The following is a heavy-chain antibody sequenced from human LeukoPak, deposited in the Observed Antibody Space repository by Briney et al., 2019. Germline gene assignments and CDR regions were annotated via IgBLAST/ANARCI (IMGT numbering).Heavy chain of an antibody. CDR3: ARVPSISDPYNWFDP. D-gene: IGHD3-3*02. CDR2: INPNSGGT. V-gene: IGHV1-2*02. CDR1: GYTFAGYY. J-gene: IGHJ5*02. Sequence: ASVKVSCKASGYTFAGYYMHWVRQAPGQGLEWMGWINPNSGGTNYAQKVQGRVTMTRDTSISTAYMELSRLRSDDTAVYYCARVPSISDPYNWFDPWGQGTLVTVSS.